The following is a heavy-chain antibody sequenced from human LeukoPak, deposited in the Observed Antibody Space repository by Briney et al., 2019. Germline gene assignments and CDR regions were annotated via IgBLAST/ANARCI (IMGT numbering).Heavy chain of an antibody. Sequence: SETLSLTCTVSGGSISSYYWNWIRQPPGKGLEWNGYIYYSGSTNYNPSLKSRVTISVDTSKNQFSLKLSSVTAADTAVYYCARGGIAVAGTFDYWGQGTLVTVSS. J-gene: IGHJ4*02. V-gene: IGHV4-59*01. CDR1: GGSISSYY. CDR3: ARGGIAVAGTFDY. CDR2: IYYSGST. D-gene: IGHD6-19*01.